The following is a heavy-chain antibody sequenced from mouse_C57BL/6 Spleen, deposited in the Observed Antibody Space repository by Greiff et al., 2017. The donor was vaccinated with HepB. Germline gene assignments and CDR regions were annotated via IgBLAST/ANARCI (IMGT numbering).Heavy chain of an antibody. J-gene: IGHJ2*01. V-gene: IGHV1-82*01. CDR3: ARGVTTVVATDYYFDY. Sequence: VMLVESGPELVKPGASVKISCKASGYAFSSSWMNWVKQRPGKGLEWIGRIYPGDGDTNYNGKLKGKATLTADKSSSTAYMQLSSLTSEDSAVYFCARGVTTVVATDYYFDYWGQGTTLTVSS. CDR2: IYPGDGDT. CDR1: GYAFSSSW. D-gene: IGHD1-1*01.